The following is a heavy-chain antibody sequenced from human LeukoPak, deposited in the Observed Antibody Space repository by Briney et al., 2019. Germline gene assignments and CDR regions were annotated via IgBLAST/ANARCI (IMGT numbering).Heavy chain of an antibody. V-gene: IGHV3-7*01. D-gene: IGHD4-17*01. CDR1: GFTFSSYW. Sequence: TGGSLRLSCAASGFTFSSYWMSWVRQAPGKGLEWLANIKQDGSEKYYVDSVKGRFTISRDNAKNSLYLQMNSLRAEDTAVYYCARDYTVTTILYYYYYYMDVWGKGTTVTVSS. CDR2: IKQDGSEK. J-gene: IGHJ6*03. CDR3: ARDYTVTTILYYYYYYMDV.